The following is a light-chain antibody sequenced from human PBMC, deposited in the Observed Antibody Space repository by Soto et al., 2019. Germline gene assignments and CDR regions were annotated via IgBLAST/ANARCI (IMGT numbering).Light chain of an antibody. CDR1: QSVNTA. CDR2: GAS. V-gene: IGKV3-15*01. Sequence: EIVMAQSPATLSVSPGERATLSCRASQSVNTALAWYQQNPGQAPRLLIYGASTRATGIPARFSGSGSGTDFTLTISSLQSEDFAVYYCQQYSNWPWTFGQGTMLE. CDR3: QQYSNWPWT. J-gene: IGKJ1*01.